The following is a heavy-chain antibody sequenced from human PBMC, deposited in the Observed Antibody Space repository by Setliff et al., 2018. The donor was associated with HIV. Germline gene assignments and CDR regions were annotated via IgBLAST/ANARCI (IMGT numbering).Heavy chain of an antibody. CDR3: ARGQGRFSFGAQLGYYFDY. J-gene: IGHJ4*02. CDR1: GGSISSSSYY. D-gene: IGHD5-18*01. CDR2: IYYSGST. Sequence: ASETLSLTCTVSGGSISSSSYYWGWIRQPPGKGLEWIGSIYYSGSTNYNPSLKSRVTISVDTSKNQFSLKLSSVTAADTAVYYCARGQGRFSFGAQLGYYFDYWGQGTLVTVSS. V-gene: IGHV4-39*07.